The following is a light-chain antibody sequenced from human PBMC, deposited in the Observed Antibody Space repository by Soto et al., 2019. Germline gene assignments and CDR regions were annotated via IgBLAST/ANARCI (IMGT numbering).Light chain of an antibody. CDR3: QQYNLWPRT. V-gene: IGKV3-15*01. CDR2: GAS. CDR1: QSVSSN. J-gene: IGKJ1*01. Sequence: EIVMTQSPATLSVSPGERATLSCRASQSVSSNLAWYQQKPGQAPRLLIYGASTRATGIPARFSGSGSGTEFTLTISSLQSEDFAVYYCQQYNLWPRTFGQGTKVKIK.